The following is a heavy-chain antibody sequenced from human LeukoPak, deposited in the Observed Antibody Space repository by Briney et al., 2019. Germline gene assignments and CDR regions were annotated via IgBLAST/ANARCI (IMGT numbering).Heavy chain of an antibody. V-gene: IGHV4-59*08. CDR1: GGSISSYY. J-gene: IGHJ4*02. Sequence: SETLSLTCTVSGGSISSYYWSWIRQSPGKGLEWIGYIYYSGSTNYNPSLKSRVTISVDTSKNQFSLKLSSVTAADTAVYYCARLGSGSYYVGYWGQGTLVTVSS. D-gene: IGHD3-10*01. CDR3: ARLGSGSYYVGY. CDR2: IYYSGST.